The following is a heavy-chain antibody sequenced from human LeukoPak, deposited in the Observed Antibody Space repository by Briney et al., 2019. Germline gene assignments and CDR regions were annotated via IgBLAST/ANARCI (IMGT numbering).Heavy chain of an antibody. D-gene: IGHD5-18*01. CDR3: ASSRVYGYHDY. CDR1: GFTFSSYA. V-gene: IGHV3-23*01. Sequence: PGGSLRLSCAASGFTFSSYAMSWVRQALGKGLEWVSAISGSGGSTYYADSVKGRFTISRDNSKNTLYLQTNSLRAEDTAVYYCASSRVYGYHDYWGQGTLVTVSS. CDR2: ISGSGGST. J-gene: IGHJ4*02.